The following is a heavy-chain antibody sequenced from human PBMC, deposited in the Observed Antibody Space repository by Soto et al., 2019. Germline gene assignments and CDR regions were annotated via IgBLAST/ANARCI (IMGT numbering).Heavy chain of an antibody. J-gene: IGHJ4*02. CDR1: GYTFTSYY. D-gene: IGHD6-13*01. CDR2: INPSGGST. Sequence: ASVKVSCKASGYTFTSYYMHWVRQAPGQGLEWMGIINPSGGSTSYAQKFQGRVTMTRDTSTSTVYMELSSLRSEDTAVYYCPRAWGIAAAIDYWGQGTQVTVSS. V-gene: IGHV1-46*03. CDR3: PRAWGIAAAIDY.